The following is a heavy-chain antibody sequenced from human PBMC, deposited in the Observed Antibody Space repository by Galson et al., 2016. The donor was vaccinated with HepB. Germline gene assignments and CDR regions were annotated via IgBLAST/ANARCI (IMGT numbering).Heavy chain of an antibody. V-gene: IGHV3-23*01. Sequence: SLRLSCAASGSTPGNKAMSWVRQAPGKGLHWVSGISGSGGTTYYADSVKGRFTISRDNSKNTLYLQMNSLRAEDTAVYYCARPDYPHYWGPGTLVTVSS. D-gene: IGHD4-11*01. CDR1: GSTPGNKA. J-gene: IGHJ4*02. CDR2: ISGSGGTT. CDR3: ARPDYPHY.